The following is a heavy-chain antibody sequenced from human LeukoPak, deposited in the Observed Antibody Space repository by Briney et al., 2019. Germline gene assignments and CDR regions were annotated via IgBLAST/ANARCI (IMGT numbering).Heavy chain of an antibody. D-gene: IGHD1-26*01. CDR3: ASSVGATIIDY. V-gene: IGHV4-59*08. CDR1: GGSISSYY. CDR2: IYYSGST. Sequence: SETLSLTCTVSGGSISSYYWSWIRQPPGKGLEWIGYIYYSGSTNYNPSLKSPVTISVDTSKNQFSLKLSSVTAADTAVYYCASSVGATIIDYWGQGTLVTVSS. J-gene: IGHJ4*02.